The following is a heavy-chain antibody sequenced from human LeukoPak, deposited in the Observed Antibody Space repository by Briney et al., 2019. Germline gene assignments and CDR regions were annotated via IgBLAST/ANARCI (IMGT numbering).Heavy chain of an antibody. Sequence: GGSLRLSCAASEFTFSSYGMSWVRQAPGKGLEWVSAISGSGGSTYYADSVKGRFTISRDNSKNTLYLQMNSLRAEDTAVYYCAKVVGYSYGYLDYWGQGTLVTVSS. J-gene: IGHJ4*02. V-gene: IGHV3-23*01. D-gene: IGHD5-18*01. CDR2: ISGSGGST. CDR1: EFTFSSYG. CDR3: AKVVGYSYGYLDY.